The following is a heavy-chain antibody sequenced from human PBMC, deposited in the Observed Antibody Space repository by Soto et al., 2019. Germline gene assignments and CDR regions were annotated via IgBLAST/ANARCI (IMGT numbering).Heavy chain of an antibody. CDR1: GCSISSNKW. CDR3: ARDDHIVVVPTSLGAMDV. CDR2: IYHSGSN. Sequence: PSETLFLTCTVYGCSISSNKWWSWVRQPPGKGLEWIGEIYHSGSNNYNPSLKSRVTISLDKSKNQFSLKLTSVTAADSAVYYCARDDHIVVVPTSLGAMDVWGQGTTVTAP. D-gene: IGHD2-2*01. V-gene: IGHV4-4*02. J-gene: IGHJ6*02.